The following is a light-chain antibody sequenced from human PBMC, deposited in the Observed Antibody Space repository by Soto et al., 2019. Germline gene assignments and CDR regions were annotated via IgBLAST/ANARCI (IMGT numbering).Light chain of an antibody. Sequence: DIQMTQSPSSLSASVGDRDTITCRASQSISSYLNWYQQKPGKAPKLLIYAASSLQSGVPSRFSGSGSGTDFTLTISRLQPEDFATYYCQQSYSTPWTFGQGPKVEIK. CDR3: QQSYSTPWT. V-gene: IGKV1-39*01. J-gene: IGKJ1*01. CDR2: AAS. CDR1: QSISSY.